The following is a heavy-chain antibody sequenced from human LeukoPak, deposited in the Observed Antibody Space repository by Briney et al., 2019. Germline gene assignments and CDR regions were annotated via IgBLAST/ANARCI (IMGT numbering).Heavy chain of an antibody. J-gene: IGHJ4*02. CDR2: ISSSSSYI. D-gene: IGHD3-22*01. V-gene: IGHV3-21*01. Sequence: PGGSLRLSCAASGFTSSSYSMNWVRQAPGKGLEWVSSISSSSSYIYYADSVKGRFTISRDNAKNSLYLQMNSLRAEDTAVYYCARVHYYDSSGYGYWGQGTLVTVSS. CDR3: ARVHYYDSSGYGY. CDR1: GFTSSSYS.